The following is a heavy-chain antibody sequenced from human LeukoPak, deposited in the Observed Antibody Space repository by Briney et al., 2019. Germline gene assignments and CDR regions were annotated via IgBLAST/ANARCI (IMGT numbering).Heavy chain of an antibody. V-gene: IGHV4-59*08. CDR3: ARLEGGPRNYYGMDV. CDR2: IYYSGST. D-gene: IGHD1-26*01. J-gene: IGHJ6*02. Sequence: SETLSLTCTVSGGSISSYYWSWIRQPPGKGLEWIGYIYYSGSTNYNPSLKSRVTISVDTSKYQFSLKLSSVTAADTAVYYCARLEGGPRNYYGMDVWGQGTTVTVSS. CDR1: GGSISSYY.